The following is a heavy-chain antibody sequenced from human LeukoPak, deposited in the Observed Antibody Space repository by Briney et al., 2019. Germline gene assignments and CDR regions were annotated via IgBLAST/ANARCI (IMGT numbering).Heavy chain of an antibody. CDR3: ARAQLPYYYYGMDV. CDR2: IIPIFGTA. CDR1: GGTFSSYA. J-gene: IGHJ6*02. Sequence: SVKVSCKASGGTFSSYAISWVRQAPGQGLEWMGGIIPIFGTANYAQKFQGRVAITADESTSTGYMELRSLRSDDTAVYYCARAQLPYYYYGMDVWGQGTTVTVSS. D-gene: IGHD2-2*01. V-gene: IGHV1-69*13.